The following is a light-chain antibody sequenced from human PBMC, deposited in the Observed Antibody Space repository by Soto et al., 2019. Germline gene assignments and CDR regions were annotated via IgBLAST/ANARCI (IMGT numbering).Light chain of an antibody. V-gene: IGLV1-47*01. Sequence: QSVLTQPPSASVTPGXXVXISXXXSXSXXGXNYXFWYQQXPGXAPKLLXYRNNQRPSGVPDRFSGXKSGTSASLAIAGLXXEDESDYYCASWDDSLNGPVFGGGXXLTVL. CDR1: XSXXGXNY. CDR2: RNN. CDR3: ASWDDSLNGPV. J-gene: IGLJ3*02.